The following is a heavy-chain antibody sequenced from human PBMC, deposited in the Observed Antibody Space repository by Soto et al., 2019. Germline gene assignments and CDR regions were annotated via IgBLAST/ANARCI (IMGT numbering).Heavy chain of an antibody. J-gene: IGHJ4*01. V-gene: IGHV3-21*01. Sequence: GGSLRLSCAASGFTPRPYSMNWVRQAPGEGLEWVSSISPTSDYIFYADSVKGRFTIARDNAKNSVYLQVDSLRAEDTAVYYCARSRYFGDVSCYDLWGHGPLVTVSS. CDR1: GFTPRPYS. D-gene: IGHD2-15*01. CDR2: ISPTSDYI. CDR3: ARSRYFGDVSCYDL.